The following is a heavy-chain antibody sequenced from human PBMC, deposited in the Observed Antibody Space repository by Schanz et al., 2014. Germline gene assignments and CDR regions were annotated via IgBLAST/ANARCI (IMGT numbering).Heavy chain of an antibody. V-gene: IGHV3-74*01. CDR3: ARRNFYDKSAAFDY. J-gene: IGHJ4*02. Sequence: EVQLVESGGGLVQPGGSLRLSCAASGFTFSTYWMHWVRQAPGKGLVWVSHINSDGTTTTYADSVKGRFTISRDESESSLYLQMDSLKTEDTAVYYCARRNFYDKSAAFDYWGQGSLVTVSS. CDR2: INSDGTTT. CDR1: GFTFSTYW. D-gene: IGHD3-9*01.